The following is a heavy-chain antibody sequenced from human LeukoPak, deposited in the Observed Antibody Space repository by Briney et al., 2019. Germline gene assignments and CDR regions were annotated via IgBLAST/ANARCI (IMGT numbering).Heavy chain of an antibody. CDR1: GGSFSGYY. D-gene: IGHD3-3*01. CDR3: ARGDFWSGYYN. V-gene: IGHV4-34*01. CDR2: INHSGST. J-gene: IGHJ4*02. Sequence: KTSETLSLTCAVYGGSFSGYYWSWIRQPPGKGLEWIGEINHSGSTNHNPSLKSRVTISVDTSKNQFSLKLSSVTAADTAVYYCARGDFWSGYYNWGQGTLVTVSS.